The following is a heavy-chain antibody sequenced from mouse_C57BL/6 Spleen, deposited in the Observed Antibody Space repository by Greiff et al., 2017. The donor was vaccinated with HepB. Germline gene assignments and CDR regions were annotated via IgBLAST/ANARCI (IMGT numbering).Heavy chain of an antibody. CDR3: ARALFFCGSSWFAY. V-gene: IGHV1-9*01. D-gene: IGHD1-1*01. CDR1: GYTFTGYW. J-gene: IGHJ3*01. CDR2: ILPGSGST. Sequence: QVQLQQSGAELMKPGASVKLSCKATGYTFTGYWIEWVKQRPGHGLEWIGEILPGSGSTNYNEKFKGKATFTADTSSITAYMQLSSLPTEDSAIDCCARALFFCGSSWFAYWGPGTLVTVSA.